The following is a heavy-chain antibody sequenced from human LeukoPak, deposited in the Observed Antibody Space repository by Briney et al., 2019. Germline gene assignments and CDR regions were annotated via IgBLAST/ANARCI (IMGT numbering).Heavy chain of an antibody. J-gene: IGHJ4*02. CDR3: ARDARDESSSQTFDY. V-gene: IGHV4-4*02. CDR1: GGSISSSNW. CDR2: IYHSGST. D-gene: IGHD3-10*01. Sequence: PSGTLSLTCAVSGGSISSSNWWSWVRQPPGKGLEWIGEIYHSGSTNYNPSLKSRVTISVDKSKNQFSLKLSSVTAADTAVYYCARDARDESSSQTFDYWGQGTLVTVSS.